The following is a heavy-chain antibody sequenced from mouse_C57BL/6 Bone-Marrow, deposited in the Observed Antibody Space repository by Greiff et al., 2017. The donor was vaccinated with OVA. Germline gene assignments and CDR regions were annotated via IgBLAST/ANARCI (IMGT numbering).Heavy chain of an antibody. CDR1: GYTFTSYW. CDR2: IHPNSGST. Sequence: QVQLQQPGAELVKPGASVQLSCKASGYTFTSYWMHWVKQRPGQGLEWIGMIHPNSGSTNYNEKFKSKATLTVDKSSSTAYMQLSSLTSEDSAVYYCASRQLRLRRYYFDYWGQGTTLTVSS. CDR3: ASRQLRLRRYYFDY. D-gene: IGHD3-2*02. V-gene: IGHV1-64*01. J-gene: IGHJ2*01.